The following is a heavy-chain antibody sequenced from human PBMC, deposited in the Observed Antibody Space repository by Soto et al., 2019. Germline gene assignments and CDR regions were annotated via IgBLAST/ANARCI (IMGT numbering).Heavy chain of an antibody. J-gene: IGHJ4*02. V-gene: IGHV3-30-3*01. CDR2: ISYDGSNK. D-gene: IGHD2-2*01. CDR3: ARDRLANCSSTSCYPRASLTFDY. CDR1: GFTFSSYA. Sequence: GGSLRLSCAASGFTFSSYAMHWVRQAPGKGLEWVAVISYDGSNKYYADSVKGRFTISRDNSKSTLYLQMNSLRAEDTAVYYSARDRLANCSSTSCYPRASLTFDYWGQGTLVTVSS.